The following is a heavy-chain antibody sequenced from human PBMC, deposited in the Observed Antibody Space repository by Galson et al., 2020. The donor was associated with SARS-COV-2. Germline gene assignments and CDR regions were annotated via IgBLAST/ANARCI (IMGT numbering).Heavy chain of an antibody. J-gene: IGHJ6*02. CDR3: ARTAKEVTIFGVVYYGMDV. D-gene: IGHD3-3*01. CDR1: GFSLSNVRMG. CDR2: IFSNDEK. Sequence: ESGPTLVKPTETLTLTCTVSGFSLSNVRMGVSWIRQPPGKALEWLAHIFSNDEKSYSTSLKSRLTISKDTSKSQVVLTMTNMDPVDTATYYCARTAKEVTIFGVVYYGMDVWGQGTTVTVSS. V-gene: IGHV2-26*01.